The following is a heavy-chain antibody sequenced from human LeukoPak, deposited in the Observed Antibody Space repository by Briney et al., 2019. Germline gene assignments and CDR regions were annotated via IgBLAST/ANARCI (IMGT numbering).Heavy chain of an antibody. D-gene: IGHD1-26*01. V-gene: IGHV1-46*01. J-gene: IGHJ3*02. CDR2: INPSGGST. CDR3: AKDMVGATGIDI. Sequence: GASVKVSCKASGYTFTSYYMHWVRQAPGQGLEWMGIINPSGGSTSYAQKFQGRVTMTRDTSTSTVYMELSSLRSEDTAVYYCAKDMVGATGIDIWGQGTMVTVSS. CDR1: GYTFTSYY.